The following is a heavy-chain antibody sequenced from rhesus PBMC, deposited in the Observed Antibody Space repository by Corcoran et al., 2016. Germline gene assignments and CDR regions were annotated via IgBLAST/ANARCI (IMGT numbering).Heavy chain of an antibody. Sequence: QVKLQESGPGLVKPSETLSLTCAVSGGSIRSHYWSWIRQPPGKGLEWIGRIDGGGGKTEYKPTHKSRVTIATDTSKNQFSLKVSSVTAADTAVYYCARKKDWSDYYDVDAFDFWGQGLRVTVSS. V-gene: IGHV4-160*01. CDR3: ARKKDWSDYYDVDAFDF. CDR1: GGSIRSHY. J-gene: IGHJ3*01. D-gene: IGHD3-22*01. CDR2: IDGGGGKT.